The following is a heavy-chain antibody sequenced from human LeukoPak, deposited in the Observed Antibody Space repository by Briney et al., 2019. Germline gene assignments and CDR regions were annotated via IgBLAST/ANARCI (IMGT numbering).Heavy chain of an antibody. CDR1: GGTFSSYA. CDR2: MNPNSGNT. D-gene: IGHD2-15*01. Sequence: ASVKVSCKASGGTFSSYAISWVRQATGQGLEWMGWMNPNSGNTGYAQKFQGRATMTRNTSISTAYMELSSLRSEDTAVYYCARVPGPHIVVVVAASPDAFDIWGQGTMVTVSS. J-gene: IGHJ3*02. CDR3: ARVPGPHIVVVVAASPDAFDI. V-gene: IGHV1-8*02.